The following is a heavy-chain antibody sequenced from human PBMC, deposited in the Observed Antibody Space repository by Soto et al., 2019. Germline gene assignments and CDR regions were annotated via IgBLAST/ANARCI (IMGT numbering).Heavy chain of an antibody. CDR1: GFTFGSHP. D-gene: IGHD1-1*01. J-gene: IGHJ3*02. Sequence: PGGSLRLSCAASGFTFGSHPIHWVRQPPGGGLDLVALISYDRSNKYYADSVKGRFTISRDNSKSTVYLQMNSLRPEDTAVYYCVREGNDGLDSFDIWGQGTLVTVSS. V-gene: IGHV3-30*04. CDR3: VREGNDGLDSFDI. CDR2: ISYDRSNK.